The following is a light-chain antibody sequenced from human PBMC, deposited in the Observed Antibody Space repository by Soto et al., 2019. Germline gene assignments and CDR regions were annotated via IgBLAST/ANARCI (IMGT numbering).Light chain of an antibody. CDR3: NSYTTSSTYV. CDR2: DVT. J-gene: IGLJ1*01. Sequence: QSALTQPASVSGSPEQSITIACTGTSSDVGSYNRVSWYQQAPGTAPKLIIHDVTNRPSGVPDRFSGSKSGNTASLTISGLQTEDEADYYCNSYTTSSTYVFGTGTKLTVL. V-gene: IGLV2-18*02. CDR1: SSDVGSYNR.